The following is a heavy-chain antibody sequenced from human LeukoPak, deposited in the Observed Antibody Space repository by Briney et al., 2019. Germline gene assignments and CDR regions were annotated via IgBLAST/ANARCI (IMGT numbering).Heavy chain of an antibody. J-gene: IGHJ4*02. CDR2: INTDMSST. CDR3: ARDLSHCSGGSCYSAHFDY. D-gene: IGHD2-15*01. Sequence: GGSLRLSCVASGFTFSDYWMHWVRQAPGKGLVWVSRINTDMSSTIYTDSVKGRFTISRDNAKNTLYLQMDSLRAEDTAVYYCARDLSHCSGGSCYSAHFDYWGLGTLVTVSS. CDR1: GFTFSDYW. V-gene: IGHV3-74*01.